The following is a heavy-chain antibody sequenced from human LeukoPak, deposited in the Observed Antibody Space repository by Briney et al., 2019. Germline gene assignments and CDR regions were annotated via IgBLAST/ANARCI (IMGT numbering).Heavy chain of an antibody. CDR1: GYSFTTFH. CDR3: ARSLAGRTYYYMDA. Sequence: GASVKVSCKASGYSFTTFHINWVRQATGQGLEWMGWMSPTSGNTGYAEKLQGRVSMTRNTSIDTAYMELSSLKSEDTAVYYCARSLAGRTYYYMDAWGSGTTVTVSS. D-gene: IGHD6-6*01. J-gene: IGHJ6*03. V-gene: IGHV1-8*01. CDR2: MSPTSGNT.